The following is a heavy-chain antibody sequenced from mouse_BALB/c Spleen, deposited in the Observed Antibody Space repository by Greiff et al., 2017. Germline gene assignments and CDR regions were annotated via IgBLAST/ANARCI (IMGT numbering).Heavy chain of an antibody. CDR3: ARHEGGNNGWYFDV. J-gene: IGHJ1*01. D-gene: IGHD2-1*01. CDR1: GFTFSSYT. Sequence: DVQLVESGGGLVQPGGSLKLSCAASGFTFSSYTMSWVRQTPEKRLEWVAYISNGGGSTYYPDTVKGRFTISRDNAKNTLYLQMSSLKSEDTAMYYCARHEGGNNGWYFDVWGAGTTVTVSS. CDR2: ISNGGGST. V-gene: IGHV5-12-2*01.